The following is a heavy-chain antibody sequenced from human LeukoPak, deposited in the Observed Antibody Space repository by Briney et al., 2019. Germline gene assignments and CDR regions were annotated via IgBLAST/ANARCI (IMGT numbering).Heavy chain of an antibody. CDR1: GGSISSYY. CDR3: ASSLGDSSSNWFDP. Sequence: SETLSLTCTVSGGSISSYYWSWIRQPPGKGLEWIGYIYYRRTTTYTPSLKRRVPISVHPSKHHFSLKLSSVTAADTAVYYCASSLGDSSSNWFDPWGQGTLVTVSS. CDR2: IYYRRTT. V-gene: IGHV4-59*08. D-gene: IGHD6-13*01. J-gene: IGHJ5*02.